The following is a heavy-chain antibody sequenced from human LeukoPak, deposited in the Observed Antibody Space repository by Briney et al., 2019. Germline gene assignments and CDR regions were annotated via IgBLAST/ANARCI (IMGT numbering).Heavy chain of an antibody. CDR2: IRHDGGDK. Sequence: GGPLRLSCATSGYTFSSHGLHWVRQAPGKGLECVASIRHDGGDKYYSESVKGRFTISKDNTKNTLFLYMNSLRSEDTAMYYCVRWSGTYPLYYLDYWGQGTLVTVSS. CDR1: GYTFSSHG. D-gene: IGHD1-26*01. V-gene: IGHV3-30*02. J-gene: IGHJ4*02. CDR3: VRWSGTYPLYYLDY.